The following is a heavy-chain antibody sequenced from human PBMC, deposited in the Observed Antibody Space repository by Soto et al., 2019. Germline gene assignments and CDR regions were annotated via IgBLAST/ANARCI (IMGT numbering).Heavy chain of an antibody. Sequence: PGGSLRLSCAASGFTFSSYSMNWVRQAPGKGLEWVSSISSSSSYIYYADSVKGRFTISRDNAKNSLYLQMNSLRAEDTAVYYCARDQDSGYDFAPWAPYYYYYYGMDVWGQGTTVTVSS. CDR2: ISSSSSYI. CDR1: GFTFSSYS. CDR3: ARDQDSGYDFAPWAPYYYYYYGMDV. V-gene: IGHV3-21*01. D-gene: IGHD5-12*01. J-gene: IGHJ6*02.